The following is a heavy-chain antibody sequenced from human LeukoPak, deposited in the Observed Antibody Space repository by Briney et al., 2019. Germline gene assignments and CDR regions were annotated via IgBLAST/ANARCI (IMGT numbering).Heavy chain of an antibody. CDR3: AREEDCSGGICYLGNAFDI. Sequence: KTGGSLRLSCAASGFTFSSYSMNWVRQPPGKGLEWIGEINHSGSTNYNASLKSRVTISVDTSKNQFSLKLSSVTAADTAVYYCAREEDCSGGICYLGNAFDIWGQGTMVTVSS. V-gene: IGHV4-34*01. CDR2: INHSGST. D-gene: IGHD2-15*01. CDR1: GFTFSSYS. J-gene: IGHJ3*02.